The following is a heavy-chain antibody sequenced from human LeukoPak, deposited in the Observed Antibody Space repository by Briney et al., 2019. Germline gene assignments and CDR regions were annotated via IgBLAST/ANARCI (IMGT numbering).Heavy chain of an antibody. CDR3: ARETASGLNAE. D-gene: IGHD3-3*01. V-gene: IGHV4-61*02. Sequence: SQTLSLTCTVSGGSISSGSYYWSWIRQPAGKGLEWIGRIYTSGSTNYNPSLKSRVTISVDTSKNQFSLKLSSVTAADTAVYYCARETASGLNAEWGQGTLVTVSS. CDR1: GGSISSGSYY. J-gene: IGHJ4*02. CDR2: IYTSGST.